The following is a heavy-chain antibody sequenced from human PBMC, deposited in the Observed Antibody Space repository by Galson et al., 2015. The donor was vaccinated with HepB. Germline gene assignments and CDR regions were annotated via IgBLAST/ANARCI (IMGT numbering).Heavy chain of an antibody. Sequence: SVKVSCKVSGYTLTELSMHWVRQAPGKGLEWMGGFDPEDGETIYAQKFQGRVTMTEDTSTDTAYMELSSLRSEDTAVYYCATDTPPTYYDFWSGYSVRYGMDVWGQGTTVTVSS. V-gene: IGHV1-24*01. CDR1: GYTLTELS. CDR3: ATDTPPTYYDFWSGYSVRYGMDV. CDR2: FDPEDGET. D-gene: IGHD3-3*01. J-gene: IGHJ6*02.